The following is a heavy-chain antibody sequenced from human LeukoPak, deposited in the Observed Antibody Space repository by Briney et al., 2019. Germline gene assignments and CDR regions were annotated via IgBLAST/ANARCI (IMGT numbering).Heavy chain of an antibody. V-gene: IGHV4-34*08. Sequence: GSLRLSCTASGFTFSSYSMNWVRQAPGKGLEWIGEINHSGSTNYNPSLKSRVTISVDTSKNQFSLKLSSVTAADTAVYYCATQPLYCSGGSCYFDYWGQGTLVTVSS. CDR3: ATQPLYCSGGSCYFDY. CDR1: GFTFSSYS. J-gene: IGHJ4*02. D-gene: IGHD2-15*01. CDR2: INHSGST.